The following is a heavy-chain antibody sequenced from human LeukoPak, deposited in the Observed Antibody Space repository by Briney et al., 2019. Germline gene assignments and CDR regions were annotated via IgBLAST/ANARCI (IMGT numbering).Heavy chain of an antibody. Sequence: ASVKVSCKVSGYTLTELSMHWVRQAPGKGLEWMGGFDPEDGETIYAQKFQGRVTMTEDTSTDTAYMELSSLRSEDTAVYYCATAVRVRGVMSWFDPWGQGTLVTVSS. V-gene: IGHV1-24*01. J-gene: IGHJ5*02. D-gene: IGHD3-10*01. CDR3: ATAVRVRGVMSWFDP. CDR2: FDPEDGET. CDR1: GYTLTELS.